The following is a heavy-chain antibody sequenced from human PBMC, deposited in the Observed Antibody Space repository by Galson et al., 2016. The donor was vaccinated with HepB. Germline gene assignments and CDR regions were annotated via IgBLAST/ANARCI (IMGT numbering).Heavy chain of an antibody. J-gene: IGHJ4*02. V-gene: IGHV1-2*06. CDR1: GYTFTAYG. CDR2: INPYTGGT. CDR3: ARVGSRVTRYYLDY. Sequence: SVKVSCKASGYTFTAYGISWVRQAPGQGLEWVGQINPYTGGTYYAQTFQGRVTMTRDTSISTAYMERSSLRSDDTAVYYCARVGSRVTRYYLDYWGQGTLVTVSS. D-gene: IGHD3-10*01.